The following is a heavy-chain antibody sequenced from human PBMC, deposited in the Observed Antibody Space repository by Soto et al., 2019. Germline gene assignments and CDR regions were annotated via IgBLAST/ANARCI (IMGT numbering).Heavy chain of an antibody. J-gene: IGHJ6*02. CDR1: GFTFSNHI. D-gene: IGHD3-9*01. CDR2: ISSDGSNR. CDR3: ANLPSPHYDILTGYSPSDV. V-gene: IGHV3-30-3*02. Sequence: GGPLSLSCAVSGFTFSNHIMHWVRQAPGKGLEWVALISSDGSNRYYADSVKGRFTTSRDNAKNTLYLQMNSLRAEDTAVYYSANLPSPHYDILTGYSPSDVWGQGTTVTVSS.